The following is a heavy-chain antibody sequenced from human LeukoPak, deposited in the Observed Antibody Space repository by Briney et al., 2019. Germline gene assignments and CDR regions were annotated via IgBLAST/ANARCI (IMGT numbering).Heavy chain of an antibody. Sequence: SDTLPLTCIVSGGSISSYYWSWLRQPAAKGLEWIGRIYTSGSTNYNPPLKSRVTISVDKSKNQFSLKLSSVTAADTAVYYCAREPGYSGSFDYWGQGTLVTVSS. D-gene: IGHD3-9*01. J-gene: IGHJ4*02. CDR2: IYTSGST. CDR1: GGSISSYY. CDR3: AREPGYSGSFDY. V-gene: IGHV4-4*07.